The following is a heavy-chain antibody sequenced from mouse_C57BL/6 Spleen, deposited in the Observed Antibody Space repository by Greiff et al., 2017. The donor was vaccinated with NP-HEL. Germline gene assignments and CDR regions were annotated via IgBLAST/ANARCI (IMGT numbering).Heavy chain of an antibody. D-gene: IGHD1-1*01. CDR1: GYTFTSYD. J-gene: IGHJ1*03. CDR3: ASFTTEGYFDV. CDR2: IYPRDGST. Sequence: QVHVKQSGPELVKPGASVKLSCKASGYTFTSYDINWVKQRPGQGLEWIGWIYPRDGSTKYNEKFKGKATLTVDTSSSTAYMELHSLTSEDSAVYFCASFTTEGYFDVWGTGTTVTVSS. V-gene: IGHV1-85*01.